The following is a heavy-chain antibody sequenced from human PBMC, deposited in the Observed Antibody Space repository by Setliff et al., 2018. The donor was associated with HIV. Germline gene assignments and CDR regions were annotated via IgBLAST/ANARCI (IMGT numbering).Heavy chain of an antibody. Sequence: SSETLSLTCTVSGGSISSGDYYWSWIRQPPGKGLEWIGSIYDSGSTNYNPSLKSRVTISVDTSKNQLSLKVRSVTAADTAVYYCARLRWAATAGTWDYYYYGMDVWGQGTTVTVSS. CDR1: GGSISSGDYY. CDR2: IYDSGST. J-gene: IGHJ6*02. V-gene: IGHV4-39*07. D-gene: IGHD6-13*01. CDR3: ARLRWAATAGTWDYYYYGMDV.